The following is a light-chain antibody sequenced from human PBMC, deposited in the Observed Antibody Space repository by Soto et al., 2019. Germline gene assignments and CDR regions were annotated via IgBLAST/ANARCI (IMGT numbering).Light chain of an antibody. CDR1: QRVSSSY. J-gene: IGKJ5*01. V-gene: IGKV3-11*01. CDR2: DAS. Sequence: EIVLTQSGATLSLSPGERATLSCRASQRVSSSYLAWYQQKPGQAPRLLISDASNRATGIPVRFSGSGSGTDFTLTISSLEAEDSAVYYCQQRSNWPSITFGQGTRLEIK. CDR3: QQRSNWPSIT.